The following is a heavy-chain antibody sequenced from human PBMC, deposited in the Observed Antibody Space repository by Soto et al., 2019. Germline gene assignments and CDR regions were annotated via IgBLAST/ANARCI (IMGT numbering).Heavy chain of an antibody. CDR1: GFTFSSYS. Sequence: EVQLVESGGGLVKPGGSLRLSCAASGFTFSSYSMNWVRQAPGKGLEWVSSISSSSSYIYYADSVKGRFTISRDNAKNSLYLQMNSLRAKDTAVYYCAREGADSSSWYYYYYGMDVWGQGTTVTVSS. D-gene: IGHD6-13*01. CDR2: ISSSSSYI. J-gene: IGHJ6*02. CDR3: AREGADSSSWYYYYYGMDV. V-gene: IGHV3-21*01.